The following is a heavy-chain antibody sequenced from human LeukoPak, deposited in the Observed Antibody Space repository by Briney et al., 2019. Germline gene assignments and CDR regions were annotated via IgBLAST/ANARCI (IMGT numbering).Heavy chain of an antibody. V-gene: IGHV3-30-3*01. J-gene: IGHJ3*01. CDR1: GFTFSSYA. Sequence: GGSLRLSCAASGFTFSSYAMHWVRQAPGKGLEWVAVISNDESNKYYADSVKGRFTISGDNSKNTLYLQMNSLRAEDTAVYYCARDGFYGSGPLDFSGQGTMVIVSS. CDR2: ISNDESNK. D-gene: IGHD3-10*01. CDR3: ARDGFYGSGPLDF.